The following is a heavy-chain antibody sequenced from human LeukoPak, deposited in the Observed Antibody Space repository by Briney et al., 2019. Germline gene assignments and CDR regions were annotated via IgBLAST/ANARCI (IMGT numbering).Heavy chain of an antibody. J-gene: IGHJ4*02. D-gene: IGHD2-15*01. V-gene: IGHV3-30-3*01. CDR1: GFTFSNYN. Sequence: PGESLRLSCAASGFTFSNYNMHWVRQAPGKGLEWVALISYDGTNKFYADSVKGRFTISRDNSKNTLYLQMNSLRGDDTAVYYCARRDGGSCLDYWGQGTLVTVSS. CDR2: ISYDGTNK. CDR3: ARRDGGSCLDY.